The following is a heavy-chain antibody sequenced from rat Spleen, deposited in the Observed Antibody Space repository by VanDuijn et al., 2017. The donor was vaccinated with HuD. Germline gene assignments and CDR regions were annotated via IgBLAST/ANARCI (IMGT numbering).Heavy chain of an antibody. CDR1: GFSLTSYG. CDR3: AKTLSAGFLFDY. CDR2: IWSGGST. D-gene: IGHD3-2*01. J-gene: IGHJ2*01. V-gene: IGHV2-16*01. Sequence: QVQLKESGPGLVQPSQTLSLTCTVSGFSLTSYGVSWVRQPPGKGLEWIGAIWSGGSTDYNSALKSRLSISRDTSKSQVLLKKNSLHTDDTAMYFCAKTLSAGFLFDYGGQGVMVTVSS.